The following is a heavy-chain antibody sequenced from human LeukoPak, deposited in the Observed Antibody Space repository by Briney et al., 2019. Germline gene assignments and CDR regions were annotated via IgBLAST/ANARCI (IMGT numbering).Heavy chain of an antibody. CDR2: IYYSGST. J-gene: IGHJ6*03. D-gene: IGHD3-16*01. CDR3: AVGATHYYMDV. Sequence: RPSETLSLTCTVSGGSIRGYYWSWARQPPGKGLEWIAYIYYSGSTNYNPSLKSRVTISLDTSKNQFSLKLSSVTAADTAVYYCAVGATHYYMDVWGKGTTVTVSS. CDR1: GGSIRGYY. V-gene: IGHV4-59*08.